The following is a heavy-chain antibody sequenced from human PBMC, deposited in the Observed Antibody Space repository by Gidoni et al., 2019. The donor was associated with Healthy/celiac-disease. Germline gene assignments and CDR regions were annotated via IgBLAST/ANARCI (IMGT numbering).Heavy chain of an antibody. Sequence: QVQLQQCGAGLLKPPETLSLTRAVSGGSFGGYYWSWIRQPPGKGLEWIGEIHHSGTTNYNPSLKSRVTISVDTSKNQFSLKLSSVTAADTAVYYCARGIRWKRSSSGVLGGPLHYWGQGTLVTVSS. D-gene: IGHD6-6*01. CDR1: GGSFGGYY. CDR2: IHHSGTT. V-gene: IGHV4-34*01. CDR3: ARGIRWKRSSSGVLGGPLHY. J-gene: IGHJ4*02.